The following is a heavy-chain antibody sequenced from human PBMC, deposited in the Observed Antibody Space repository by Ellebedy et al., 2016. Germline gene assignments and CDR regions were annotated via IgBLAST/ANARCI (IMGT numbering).Heavy chain of an antibody. CDR2: IYSGGST. CDR1: GFTVSSNY. Sequence: GESLKISCAASGFTVSSNYMSWVRQAPGKELEWVSVIYSGGSTYYADSVKGRFTISRGNSKNTLYLQMNSLRAEDTAVYYCARRQWLVPKAFDIWGQGTMVTVSS. D-gene: IGHD6-19*01. V-gene: IGHV3-53*01. CDR3: ARRQWLVPKAFDI. J-gene: IGHJ3*02.